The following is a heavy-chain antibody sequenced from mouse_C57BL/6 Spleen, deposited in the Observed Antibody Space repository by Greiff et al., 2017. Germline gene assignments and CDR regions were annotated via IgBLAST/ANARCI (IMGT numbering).Heavy chain of an antibody. Sequence: EVQLQQPGPELVKPGASVKISCKASGYSFTDYNMHWVKQSNGKSLEWIGVINPNYGTTSYNQKFKGKATLTVGQSSSTADMQLYRLTSEDSAVYYGAMSSSWRFAYWGQGTLVTVSA. CDR3: AMSSSWRFAY. CDR1: GYSFTDYN. V-gene: IGHV1-39*01. CDR2: INPNYGTT. J-gene: IGHJ3*01. D-gene: IGHD1-1*01.